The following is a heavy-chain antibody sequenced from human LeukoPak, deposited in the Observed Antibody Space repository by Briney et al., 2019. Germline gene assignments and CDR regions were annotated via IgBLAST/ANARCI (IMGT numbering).Heavy chain of an antibody. D-gene: IGHD3-3*01. V-gene: IGHV3-30-3*01. CDR2: ISYDGSNK. J-gene: IGHJ4*02. Sequence: GGSLRLSCAASGFTFSSYAMHWVRQAPGKGLEWVAVISYDGSNKYYADSVKGRFTISRDNSKNTLYLQMNSLRAEDTAVYYCARDPSGGDTIFGMVTPSWYFDYWGQGTLVTVSS. CDR3: ARDPSGGDTIFGMVTPSWYFDY. CDR1: GFTFSSYA.